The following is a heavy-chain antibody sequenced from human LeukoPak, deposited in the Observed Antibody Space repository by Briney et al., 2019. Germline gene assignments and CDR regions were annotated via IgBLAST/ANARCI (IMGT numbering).Heavy chain of an antibody. J-gene: IGHJ3*02. D-gene: IGHD3-3*01. CDR2: IIPILGIA. V-gene: IGHV1-69*02. Sequence: SVKLSCKASGGTFSSYTISWVRQAPGQGLEWMGRIIPILGIANYAQKFQGRVTITADKSTSTAYMELSSLRSEDAAVYYCARSDYDFWSGGAFDIWGQGTMVTVSS. CDR3: ARSDYDFWSGGAFDI. CDR1: GGTFSSYT.